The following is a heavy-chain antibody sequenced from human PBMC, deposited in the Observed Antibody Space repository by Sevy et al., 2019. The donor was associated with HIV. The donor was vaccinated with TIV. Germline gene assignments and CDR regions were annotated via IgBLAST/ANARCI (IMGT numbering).Heavy chain of an antibody. J-gene: IGHJ4*02. CDR3: AKEGMHSGPRLLSFAELLYQFDF. CDR1: GFTFSSHG. Sequence: GGSLRLSCAASGFTFSSHGMHWVRQAPGKGLEWVAVISYDGSQKYYADSIKGRFTISRDNSKNTLYLQMNSLRPEENAMYYCAKEGMHSGPRLLSFAELLYQFDFWGQGTLVTVSS. D-gene: IGHD3-10*01. V-gene: IGHV3-30*18. CDR2: ISYDGSQK.